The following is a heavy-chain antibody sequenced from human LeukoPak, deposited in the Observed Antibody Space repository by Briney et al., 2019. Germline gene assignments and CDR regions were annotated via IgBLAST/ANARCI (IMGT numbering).Heavy chain of an antibody. D-gene: IGHD1-26*01. Sequence: GGSLRLSCAASGFTFSSYAMNWVRQAPGKGLEWVSISGSGGDTYYADSVKGRFTISRDNSKNTLYLQMNSLRAEDTAVYHCAKARGGTYGTYYFDYWGQGTLVTVSS. CDR1: GFTFSSYA. J-gene: IGHJ4*02. CDR2: SGSGGDT. V-gene: IGHV3-23*01. CDR3: AKARGGTYGTYYFDY.